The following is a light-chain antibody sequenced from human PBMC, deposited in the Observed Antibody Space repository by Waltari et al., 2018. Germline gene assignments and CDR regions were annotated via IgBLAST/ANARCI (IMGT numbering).Light chain of an antibody. CDR3: QQYGSPPNT. CDR2: DAS. J-gene: IGKJ2*01. CDR1: QSVTSSH. Sequence: EIVLTQSPGTLSLSTGDGTTLSCRASQSVTSSHLAWYQQRPGQPPKLLIYDASSRDAGIPDRFSGSVSGSDFTLTISRLEPEDFAVYYCQQYGSPPNTFGQGTKLEIK. V-gene: IGKV3-20*01.